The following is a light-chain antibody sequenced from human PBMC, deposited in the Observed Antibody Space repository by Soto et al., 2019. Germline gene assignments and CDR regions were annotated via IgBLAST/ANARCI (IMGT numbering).Light chain of an antibody. V-gene: IGLV4-69*01. J-gene: IGLJ2*01. CDR2: INSDGSH. Sequence: QLVLTQSPSASASLGASVKLTCTLSSGHSSYAIAWHQQQPEKGPRFLMRINSDGSHSKGDGIPDRFSGSSSGAERYLTISSLQSEDEADYHCQTWGGIVVFGGGTKLTVL. CDR3: QTWGGIVV. CDR1: SGHSSYA.